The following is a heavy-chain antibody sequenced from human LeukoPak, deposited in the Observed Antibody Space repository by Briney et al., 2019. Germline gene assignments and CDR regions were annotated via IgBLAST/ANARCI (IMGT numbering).Heavy chain of an antibody. CDR2: IWYDGSNQ. D-gene: IGHD2-2*01. V-gene: IGHV3-33*01. CDR3: AREYCSSTSCYTAFDM. J-gene: IGHJ3*02. CDR1: GFTFSSYG. Sequence: GGSLRLSCAASGFTFSSYGMHWVRQAPGKGLEWVAVIWYDGSNQYYADSVKGRFTISRDNSKNTLYLQMNRLRAEDTAVYYCAREYCSSTSCYTAFDMWGQGTMVTVST.